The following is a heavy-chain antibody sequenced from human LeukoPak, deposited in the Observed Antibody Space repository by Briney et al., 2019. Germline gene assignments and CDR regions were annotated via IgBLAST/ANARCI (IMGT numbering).Heavy chain of an antibody. Sequence: GASVKVSCKASGYTFTSYAMHWVRQAPGQRLEWMGWINAGNGNTKYSQKFQGRVTITRDTSASTAYMELSSLRSEDTAVYYCAVTALGLRFLEWYPYYYYGMDVWGQGTTVTVSS. CDR2: INAGNGNT. V-gene: IGHV1-3*01. CDR3: AVTALGLRFLEWYPYYYYGMDV. J-gene: IGHJ6*02. D-gene: IGHD3-3*01. CDR1: GYTFTSYA.